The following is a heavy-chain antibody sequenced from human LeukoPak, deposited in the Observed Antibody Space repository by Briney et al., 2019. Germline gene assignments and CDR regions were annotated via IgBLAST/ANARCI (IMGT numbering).Heavy chain of an antibody. V-gene: IGHV3-7*01. CDR3: VRDHRFGGVPHWFDP. CDR1: GFSFTSYW. Sequence: GGSLRLSCAASGFSFTSYWLSWVRHALGKGLQGVANINQDGSEIHYADSVKGRFTISRDNAENSAYLQMSSLRAEDTAVYYCVRDHRFGGVPHWFDPWGQGTLVTVSS. CDR2: INQDGSEI. J-gene: IGHJ5*02. D-gene: IGHD3-16*01.